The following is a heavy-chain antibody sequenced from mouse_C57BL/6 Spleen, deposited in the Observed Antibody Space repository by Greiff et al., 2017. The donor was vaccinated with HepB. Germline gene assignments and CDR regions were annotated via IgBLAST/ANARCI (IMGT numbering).Heavy chain of an antibody. CDR2: ISSGGSYT. D-gene: IGHD1-1*01. Sequence: EVQVVESGGDLVKPGGSLKLSCAASGFTFSSYGMSWVRQTPDKRLEWVATISSGGSYTYYPDSVKGRFTISRDNAKNTLYLQMSSLKSEDTAMYYCARQFGSSYWYFDVWGTGTTVTVSS. V-gene: IGHV5-6*01. CDR3: ARQFGSSYWYFDV. CDR1: GFTFSSYG. J-gene: IGHJ1*03.